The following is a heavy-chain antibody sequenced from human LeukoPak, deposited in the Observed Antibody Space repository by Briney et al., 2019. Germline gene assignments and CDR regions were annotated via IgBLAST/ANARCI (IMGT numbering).Heavy chain of an antibody. CDR2: INPNSGGT. CDR1: GYTFTGYY. J-gene: IGHJ4*02. Sequence: ASVKVSCKASGYTFTGYYMHWVRQAPGQGLEWMGRINPNSGGTNYAQKFQGRVTMTEDTSTDTAYMELSSLRSEDTAVYYCATYRFPLGEPISWALEPFDYWGQGTLVTVSS. V-gene: IGHV1-2*06. CDR3: ATYRFPLGEPISWALEPFDY. D-gene: IGHD3-10*01.